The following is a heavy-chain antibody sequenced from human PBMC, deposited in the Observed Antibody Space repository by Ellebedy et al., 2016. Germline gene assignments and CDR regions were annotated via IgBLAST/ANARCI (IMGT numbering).Heavy chain of an antibody. Sequence: GESLKISXAASGFIFSHYSMNWVRQAPGKGLEWISHITGSSGTRIYVDSVKGRYIISRDNAKNSLFLQMNSLRDEDTAVYYCARGQDYAFGHWGQGALVTVSS. CDR3: ARGQDYAFGH. CDR1: GFIFSHYS. J-gene: IGHJ4*02. D-gene: IGHD3-16*01. CDR2: ITGSSGTR. V-gene: IGHV3-48*02.